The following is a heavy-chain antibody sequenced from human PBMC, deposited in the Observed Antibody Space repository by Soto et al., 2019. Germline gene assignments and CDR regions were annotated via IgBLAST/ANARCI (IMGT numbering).Heavy chain of an antibody. CDR3: ARDDDSSGYSP. V-gene: IGHV3-33*01. J-gene: IGHJ4*02. CDR2: IWYDGSNK. D-gene: IGHD3-22*01. Sequence: QVQLVESGGGVVQPGRSLRLSCAASGFTFSSYGMHWVRQAPGKGLEWVAVIWYDGSNKYYADSVKGRFTISRDNSKNTLSLQMNSVRAEDTAVYFCARDDDSSGYSPWGQGTLVTVSS. CDR1: GFTFSSYG.